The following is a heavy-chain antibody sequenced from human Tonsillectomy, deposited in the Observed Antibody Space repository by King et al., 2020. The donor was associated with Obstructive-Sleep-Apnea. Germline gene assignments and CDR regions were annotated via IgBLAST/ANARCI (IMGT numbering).Heavy chain of an antibody. Sequence: VQLVESGGGLVKPGGSLRLSCAASGITLSRYSMNWVRQAPGKGLEWVSSISSTSSYKYYADSVKGRFTISRDNAKNSLFLQMNSLGADDTAVYYCASNQLRQFDYWGQGTLVTVSS. CDR1: GITLSRYS. CDR2: ISSTSSYK. J-gene: IGHJ4*02. D-gene: IGHD4-17*01. V-gene: IGHV3-21*01. CDR3: ASNQLRQFDY.